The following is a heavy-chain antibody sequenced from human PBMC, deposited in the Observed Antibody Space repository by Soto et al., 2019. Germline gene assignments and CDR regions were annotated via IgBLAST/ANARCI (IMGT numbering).Heavy chain of an antibody. CDR3: ARRGGGVPELYFDY. J-gene: IGHJ4*02. CDR2: IHYGGST. CDR1: GGPISSGDYY. Sequence: QVQLQESGPGLVKPSQTLSLTCTVSGGPISSGDYYWSWIRQPPGKGLEWLGYIHYGGSTYYNPSLKSRVTISVDTSKNQFSLKLSSVTAADTAVYYCARRGGGVPELYFDYWGQGTLVTVSS. D-gene: IGHD2-15*01. V-gene: IGHV4-30-4*01.